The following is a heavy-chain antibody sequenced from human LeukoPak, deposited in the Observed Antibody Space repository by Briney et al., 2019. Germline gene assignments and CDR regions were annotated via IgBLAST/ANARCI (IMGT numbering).Heavy chain of an antibody. Sequence: PGGSLRLSCAASGFTFSSYSMNWVRQAPGKGLEWVSSISSSRSNIYYADSVKGRFTISRDNAKNSLYLQMNSLRAEDTAVYYCAKDRTDGDYTFDYWGQGTLVTVSS. CDR3: AKDRTDGDYTFDY. J-gene: IGHJ4*02. CDR1: GFTFSSYS. D-gene: IGHD4-17*01. CDR2: ISSSRSNI. V-gene: IGHV3-21*01.